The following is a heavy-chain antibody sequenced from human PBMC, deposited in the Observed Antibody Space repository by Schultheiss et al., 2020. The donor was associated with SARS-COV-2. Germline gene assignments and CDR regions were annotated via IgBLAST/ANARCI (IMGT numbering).Heavy chain of an antibody. CDR2: IYYSGST. Sequence: SQTLSLTCTVSGGSISSYYWSWIRQPPGKGLEWIGYIYYSGSTNYNPSLKSRVTISVDTSKNQFSLKLSSVTAVDMAVYYCARGSHYYDSSGYYFDYWGQGTLVTVSS. CDR3: ARGSHYYDSSGYYFDY. J-gene: IGHJ4*02. CDR1: GGSISSYY. D-gene: IGHD3-22*01. V-gene: IGHV4-59*01.